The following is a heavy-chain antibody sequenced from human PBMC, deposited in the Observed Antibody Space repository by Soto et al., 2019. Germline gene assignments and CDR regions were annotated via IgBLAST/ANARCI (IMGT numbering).Heavy chain of an antibody. V-gene: IGHV3-33*01. J-gene: IGHJ4*02. CDR1: RFTFSSYG. CDR2: IWYDGSNK. Sequence: QVQLVESGGGVVQPGRSLRLSCAASRFTFSSYGMHWVRQAPGKGLEWVAVIWYDGSNKYYADSVKGRFTISRDNSKNTLYLQMNSLRAEDTAVYYCARTPKSSPYYFDYWGQGTLVTVSS. CDR3: ARTPKSSPYYFDY.